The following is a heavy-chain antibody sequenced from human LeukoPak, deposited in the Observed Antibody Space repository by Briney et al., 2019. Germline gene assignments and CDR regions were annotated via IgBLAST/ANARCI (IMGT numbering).Heavy chain of an antibody. V-gene: IGHV3-9*01. D-gene: IGHD5-24*01. CDR1: GFTFDDYA. J-gene: IGHJ4*02. CDR2: ISWNSGSI. CDR3: AKDVEMATILPHY. Sequence: PGRSLRLSCAASGFTFDDYAMHWVRQAPGKVLEWVSGISWNSGSIGYADSVKGRFTISRDNAKNSLYLQMNSLRAEDTALYYCAKDVEMATILPHYWGQGTLVTVSS.